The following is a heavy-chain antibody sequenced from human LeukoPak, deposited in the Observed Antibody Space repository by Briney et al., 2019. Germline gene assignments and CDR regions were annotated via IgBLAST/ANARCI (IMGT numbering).Heavy chain of an antibody. CDR2: ISSGGTYI. CDR3: ARHLLSGDFWGIDY. J-gene: IGHJ4*02. Sequence: GVSLRLSCAASGFTFSSYSMNWVRQAPGKGLEWVSSISSGGTYIYYADSVKGRFTISRDNAKNSLYLQMNSLRAEDTAVYYCARHLLSGDFWGIDYWGQGTLVTVSS. CDR1: GFTFSSYS. V-gene: IGHV3-21*01. D-gene: IGHD3-16*01.